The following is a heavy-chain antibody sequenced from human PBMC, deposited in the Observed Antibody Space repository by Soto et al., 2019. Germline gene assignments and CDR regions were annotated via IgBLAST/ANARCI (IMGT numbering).Heavy chain of an antibody. CDR2: VSGKGDET. Sequence: GGSLRLSCTASGLTFRNYAMTWVRQAPGKGPEWVSTVSGKGDETFYADSVKGRFTISRDNSKDTVYLLMNSLRVEDTAVYYCAKGGHFSFFDYWGQGTLVTVSS. CDR1: GLTFRNYA. V-gene: IGHV3-23*01. CDR3: AKGGHFSFFDY. J-gene: IGHJ4*02.